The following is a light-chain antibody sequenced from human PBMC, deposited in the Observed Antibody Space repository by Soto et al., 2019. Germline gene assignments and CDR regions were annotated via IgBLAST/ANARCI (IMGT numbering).Light chain of an antibody. CDR1: SSNIGNND. Sequence: QSVLTQPPSASGTPGQRVTISCSGSSSNIGNNDINWYQQLPGTAPKLLIYTNDQRPSRVPDRFSGSKSGTSASLAISGLRSEDEADYYCAAWDDSLNGPVFGGGTQLTVL. CDR2: TND. V-gene: IGLV1-44*01. J-gene: IGLJ3*02. CDR3: AAWDDSLNGPV.